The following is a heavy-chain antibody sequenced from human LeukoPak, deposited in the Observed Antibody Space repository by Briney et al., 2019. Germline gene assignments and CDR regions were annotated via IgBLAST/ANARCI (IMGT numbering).Heavy chain of an antibody. CDR3: ARTKAVAGTTGAFDI. D-gene: IGHD6-19*01. CDR1: GGTFSSYA. Sequence: ASVKVSCKASGGTFSSYAISWVRQAPGQGLEWMGRIIPILGIANYAQKFQGRVTITADKSTSTAYMELSSLRSEDTAVYYCARTKAVAGTTGAFDIWSQGTMVTVSS. CDR2: IIPILGIA. V-gene: IGHV1-69*04. J-gene: IGHJ3*02.